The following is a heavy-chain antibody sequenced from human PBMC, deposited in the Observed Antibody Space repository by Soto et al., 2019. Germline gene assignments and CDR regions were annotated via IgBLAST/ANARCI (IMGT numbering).Heavy chain of an antibody. CDR3: ARDIVLVPAASHGMDV. CDR1: GYTFTSYD. V-gene: IGHV1-8*01. J-gene: IGHJ6*02. D-gene: IGHD2-2*01. CDR2: MNPNSGNT. Sequence: QVQLVQSGAEVKKPGASVKVSCKASGYTFTSYDINWVRQATGQGLEWMGWMNPNSGNTGYAQKFQGRVTMTRNTSISTADMELSSLRSEDTAVYYCARDIVLVPAASHGMDVWGQGTTVTVSS.